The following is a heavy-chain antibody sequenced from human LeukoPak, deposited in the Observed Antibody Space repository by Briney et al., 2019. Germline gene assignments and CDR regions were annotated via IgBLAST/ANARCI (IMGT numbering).Heavy chain of an antibody. CDR1: GYTFTGYY. J-gene: IGHJ4*02. D-gene: IGHD1-26*01. CDR2: INPNSGGT. Sequence: VASVKVSCKASGYTFTGYYMHWVRQAPGQGLEWMGWINPNSGGTNYAQKFQGWVTMTRDTSISTAYMELSRLRSEDTAVYYCATSPSGSYKYYFDYWGQGTLVTVSS. V-gene: IGHV1-2*04. CDR3: ATSPSGSYKYYFDY.